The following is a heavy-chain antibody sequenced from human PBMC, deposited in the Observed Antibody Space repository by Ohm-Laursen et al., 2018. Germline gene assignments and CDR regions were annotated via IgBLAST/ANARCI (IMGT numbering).Heavy chain of an antibody. Sequence: GTLSLTCSVSGYSISSGYYWGWIRQPPGKGLEWIGSIYHSGSTNYNPSLKSRVTISVDTSKTQFSLKLSSVTAADTAVYYCARGGRRGSSWYRNYGMDVWGQGTTVTVSS. V-gene: IGHV4-38-2*02. CDR2: IYHSGST. D-gene: IGHD6-13*01. CDR1: GYSISSGYY. CDR3: ARGGRRGSSWYRNYGMDV. J-gene: IGHJ6*02.